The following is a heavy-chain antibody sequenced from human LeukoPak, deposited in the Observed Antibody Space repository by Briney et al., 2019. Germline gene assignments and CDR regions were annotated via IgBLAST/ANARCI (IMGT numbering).Heavy chain of an antibody. J-gene: IGHJ6*02. Sequence: ASVKVSCKASGYTFTSYDINWVRQATGQGLEWMGWMNPNSGNTGYAQKFQGRVTMTRNTSISTAYMELSSLRSEDTAVYYCARGYEFIGGSWYGYYYYGMDVWGQGTTVTVSS. CDR3: ARGYEFIGGSWYGYYYYGMDV. V-gene: IGHV1-8*01. D-gene: IGHD6-13*01. CDR1: GYTFTSYD. CDR2: MNPNSGNT.